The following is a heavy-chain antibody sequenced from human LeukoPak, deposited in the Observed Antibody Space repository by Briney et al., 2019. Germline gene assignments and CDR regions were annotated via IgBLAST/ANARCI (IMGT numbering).Heavy chain of an antibody. D-gene: IGHD3-22*01. CDR2: IYYSGST. J-gene: IGHJ5*02. Sequence: PSETLSLTCAVYGGSFSGYYWSWIRQPPGKGLEWIGIIYYSGSTYYNPSLKSRVTMSVDTSRNQFSLKLSSVTAADTAVFYCARRNYYDASFDPWGQGTLVTVSS. V-gene: IGHV4-34*01. CDR3: ARRNYYDASFDP. CDR1: GGSFSGYY.